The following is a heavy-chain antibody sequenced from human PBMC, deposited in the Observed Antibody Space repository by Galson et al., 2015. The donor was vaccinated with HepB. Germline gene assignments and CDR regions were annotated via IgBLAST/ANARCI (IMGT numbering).Heavy chain of an antibody. V-gene: IGHV1-69*13. CDR2: IMPIFGTA. J-gene: IGHJ4*02. CDR3: ARGYHWNSGLFDY. CDR1: GGTFSSYA. D-gene: IGHD1-7*01. Sequence: SVKVSCKASGGTFSSYAISWVRQAPGQGLEWMGGIMPIFGTANYAQKFKGRVTITADESTSTAYMEPSSLRSEDTAVYYCARGYHWNSGLFDYWGQGTLVTVSS.